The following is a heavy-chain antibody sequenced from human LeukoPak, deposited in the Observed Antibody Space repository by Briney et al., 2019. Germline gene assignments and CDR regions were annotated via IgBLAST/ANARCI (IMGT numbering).Heavy chain of an antibody. J-gene: IGHJ6*03. CDR2: IIPIFGTA. V-gene: IGHV1-69*05. D-gene: IGHD3-3*01. CDR1: GGNFSSYS. CDR3: ARAGYYDFWSGYYSYYMDV. Sequence: SVKVSCKASGGNFSSYSISWVRQAPGQGLGWMGGIIPIFGTANYAQKFQGRVTITTDESTSTAYMELSSLRSEDTAVYYCARAGYYDFWSGYYSYYMDVWGKGTTVTVSS.